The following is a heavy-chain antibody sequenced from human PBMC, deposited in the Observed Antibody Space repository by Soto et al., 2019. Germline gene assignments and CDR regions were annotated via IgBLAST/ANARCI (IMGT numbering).Heavy chain of an antibody. CDR3: ARDEGSDFWSGYYTPFDY. CDR2: ISAYNGNT. Sequence: QVPLVQSGAEVKKPGASVKVSCKASGYTFTSYGISWVRQAPGQGLEWMGWISAYNGNTNYAQKLQGRVTMTTDTSTSTAYMELRSLRSDDTAVYYCARDEGSDFWSGYYTPFDYWGQGTLVTVSS. CDR1: GYTFTSYG. D-gene: IGHD3-3*01. V-gene: IGHV1-18*01. J-gene: IGHJ4*02.